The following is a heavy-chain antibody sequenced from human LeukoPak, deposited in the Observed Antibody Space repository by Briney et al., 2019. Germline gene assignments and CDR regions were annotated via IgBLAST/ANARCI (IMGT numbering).Heavy chain of an antibody. J-gene: IGHJ3*02. CDR2: ISGSGGST. Sequence: GGSLRLSCVASGFTFRNYAMSWVRQSPGMGLEWVSAISGSGGSTYYADSVKGRFTISRDNSKNTLYLQMNSLRAEDTALYYCAKDFARGFGGYAQAGAFDIWGQGTMVTVSS. CDR3: AKDFARGFGGYAQAGAFDI. CDR1: GFTFRNYA. D-gene: IGHD5-12*01. V-gene: IGHV3-23*01.